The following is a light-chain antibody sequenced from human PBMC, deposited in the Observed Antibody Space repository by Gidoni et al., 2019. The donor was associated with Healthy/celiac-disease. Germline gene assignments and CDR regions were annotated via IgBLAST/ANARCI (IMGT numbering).Light chain of an antibody. CDR1: QSMSSY. CDR2: AAS. CDR3: QQSYSTPLT. V-gene: IGKV1-39*01. J-gene: IGKJ4*01. Sequence: DIQMTQSPSSLSASVGDRVNITCRASQSMSSYLNWDQQKPGKAPKLLIYAASSLQSGVPSRFSGSGSGTYFTLTISSLQPEDFATYYCQQSYSTPLTFGGGTKVEIK.